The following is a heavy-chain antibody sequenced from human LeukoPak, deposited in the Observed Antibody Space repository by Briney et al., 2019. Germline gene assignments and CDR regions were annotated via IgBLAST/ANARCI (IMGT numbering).Heavy chain of an antibody. CDR2: ISWNHGK. CDR1: GFSLSTSGVG. D-gene: IGHD3-10*01. Sequence: SGPTLVKPTQPLTLTCTFSGFSLSTSGVGVGWIRQPPGQALSWLALISWNHGKRYSPSLKSRLTITNNTSKNQVVLTMTNMDPVDTATYYCARFITMVRGVIQRDFDYWGQGTLVTVSS. J-gene: IGHJ4*02. CDR3: ARFITMVRGVIQRDFDY. V-gene: IGHV2-5*01.